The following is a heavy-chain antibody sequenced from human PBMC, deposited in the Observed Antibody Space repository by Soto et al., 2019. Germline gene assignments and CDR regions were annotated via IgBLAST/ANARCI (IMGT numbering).Heavy chain of an antibody. V-gene: IGHV4-30-2*01. CDR1: GGSISSGGYS. D-gene: IGHD2-2*01. J-gene: IGHJ4*02. CDR2: IYHSGST. CDR3: ARGVRDEDIVLVPAASFDY. Sequence: QLQLQESGSGLVKPSQTLSLTCAVSGGSISSGGYSWSWIRQPPGKGLEWIGYIYHSGSTYYNPSLKSRVTISVDRSKNQFSLKLSSVTAADTAVYYCARGVRDEDIVLVPAASFDYWGQGTLVTVSS.